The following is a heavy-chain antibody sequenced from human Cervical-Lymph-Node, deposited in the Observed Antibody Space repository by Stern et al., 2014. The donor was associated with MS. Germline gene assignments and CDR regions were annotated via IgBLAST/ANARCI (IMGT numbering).Heavy chain of an antibody. CDR1: GYSFTGYY. J-gene: IGHJ5*02. CDR3: ARDKEMAPLWS. V-gene: IGHV1-2*02. D-gene: IGHD5-24*01. Sequence: QVQLMQSGAEVKKPGASVKVSCKASGYSFTGYYVYWVRQAPGQGLEWMGRINPDSGDTNYAQKIQGRVIMTRDTSISTAYMELGRLRSDDTAVYYCARDKEMAPLWSWGQGTLVTVSS. CDR2: INPDSGDT.